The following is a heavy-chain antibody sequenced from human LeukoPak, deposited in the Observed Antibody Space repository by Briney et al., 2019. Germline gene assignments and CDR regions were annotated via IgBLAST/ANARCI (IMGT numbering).Heavy chain of an antibody. J-gene: IGHJ4*02. CDR2: IIPIFGTA. V-gene: IGHV1-69*05. CDR1: GGTFSSYA. CDR3: ARVRGELLWFGELFY. D-gene: IGHD3-10*01. Sequence: SVKVSCKASGGTFSSYAISWVRQAPGQGLEWMGGIIPIFGTANYAQKFQGRVTITTDESTSTAYMELSSLRSEDTAVYYCARVRGELLWFGELFYWGQGTLVTVSS.